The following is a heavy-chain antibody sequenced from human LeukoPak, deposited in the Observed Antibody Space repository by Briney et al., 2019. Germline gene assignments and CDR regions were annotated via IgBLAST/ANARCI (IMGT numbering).Heavy chain of an antibody. Sequence: ASVKVSCKASGYTFIAYYLYWVRQAPAQGLELMGWISPNSGGTKYTQNFQGRVTMTRDTSISTVYMELSRLSYDDTAVYYCARGHIFDFAFWGQGTLVTVSS. J-gene: IGHJ4*02. CDR1: GYTFIAYY. V-gene: IGHV1-2*02. CDR2: ISPNSGGT. CDR3: ARGHIFDFAF. D-gene: IGHD3/OR15-3a*01.